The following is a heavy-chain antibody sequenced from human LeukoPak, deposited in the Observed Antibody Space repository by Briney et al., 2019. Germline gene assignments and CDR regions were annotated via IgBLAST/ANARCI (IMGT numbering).Heavy chain of an antibody. CDR1: GLTFSAYG. D-gene: IGHD6-13*01. Sequence: GGSLRLSCAASGLTFSAYGMHWVRQAPGKGLEWVAVIWSDGTSKYYAESVRGRFTISRDNSKNTLYLQMNTLIIEDTAVYYCASAAGAFDNWGQGTMITVSS. J-gene: IGHJ3*02. CDR3: ASAAGAFDN. CDR2: IWSDGTSK. V-gene: IGHV3-33*01.